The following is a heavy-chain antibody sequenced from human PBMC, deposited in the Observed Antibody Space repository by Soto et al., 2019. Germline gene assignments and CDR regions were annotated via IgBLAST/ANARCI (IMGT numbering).Heavy chain of an antibody. CDR3: AKGPYYDYGMDV. D-gene: IGHD3-16*01. V-gene: IGHV3-43*01. J-gene: IGHJ6*02. CDR1: GFTFDYYT. CDR2: SWDGGST. Sequence: PGGSLRLSCAASGFTFDYYTMHWVRQAPGKGLEWVSLSWDGGSTYYADSVKGRFTISRDNSKNSLYLQMNSLRTEDTALYYCAKGPYYDYGMDVWGQGTTVPSP.